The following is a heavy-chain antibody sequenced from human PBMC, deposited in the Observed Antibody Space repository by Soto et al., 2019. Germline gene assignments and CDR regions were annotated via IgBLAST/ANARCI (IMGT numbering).Heavy chain of an antibody. V-gene: IGHV3-30*18. CDR2: ISYDGSNK. CDR1: GFTFSSYG. D-gene: IGHD6-13*01. J-gene: IGHJ4*02. CDR3: AKDLQQLPGDY. Sequence: ESGGGVVQPGRSLRLSCAASGFTFSSYGMHWVRQAPGKGLEWVAVISYDGSNKYYADSVKGRFTISRDNSKNTLYLQMNSLRAEDTAVYYCAKDLQQLPGDYWGQGTLVTVSS.